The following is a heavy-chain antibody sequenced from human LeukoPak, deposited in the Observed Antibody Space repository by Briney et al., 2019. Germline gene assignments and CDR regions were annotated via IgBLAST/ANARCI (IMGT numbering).Heavy chain of an antibody. Sequence: ASVKVSCKASGYSFTGYYMHWVRQAPGQGLEWMGWISPNSGDTNYAQKFQGRVTMTRDTSISTAYMEVSGLRSDDTAVYYCARDGNLDYWGQGTLVTVSS. J-gene: IGHJ4*02. CDR1: GYSFTGYY. V-gene: IGHV1-2*02. CDR2: ISPNSGDT. CDR3: ARDGNLDY.